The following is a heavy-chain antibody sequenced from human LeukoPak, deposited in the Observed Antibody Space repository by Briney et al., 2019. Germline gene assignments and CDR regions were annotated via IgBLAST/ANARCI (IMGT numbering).Heavy chain of an antibody. CDR2: ISWTSGSI. CDR3: VKDMGRGPLGFFDY. J-gene: IGHJ4*02. D-gene: IGHD2-15*01. Sequence: PGGSLRLSCAASGFTFDDYAMHWVRQAPGKGLEWVSGISWTSGSIGYADSVKGRFTNSRDKAKNSLYLQMNSLRAEDTALYYCVKDMGRGPLGFFDYWGQGTLVTVSS. CDR1: GFTFDDYA. V-gene: IGHV3-9*01.